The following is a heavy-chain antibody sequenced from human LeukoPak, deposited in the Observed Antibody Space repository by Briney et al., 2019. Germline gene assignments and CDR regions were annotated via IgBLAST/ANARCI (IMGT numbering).Heavy chain of an antibody. D-gene: IGHD6-13*01. J-gene: IGHJ5*01. V-gene: IGHV4-39*01. CDR2: IYFSGTP. CDR1: RGSIRTADYY. CDR3: ARTSSWYAGAWFDS. Sequence: PPETLSLTCTVSRGSIRTADYYWAWVRQPPGEGLEWLGSIYFSGTPYFNPSLKSRVAVSIDTSKNQFSLKVTSVNASDTAVYFCARTSSWYAGAWFDSWGQGTLVTVSS.